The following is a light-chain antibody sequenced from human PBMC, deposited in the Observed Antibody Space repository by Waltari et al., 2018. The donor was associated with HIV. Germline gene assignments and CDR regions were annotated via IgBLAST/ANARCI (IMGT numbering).Light chain of an antibody. V-gene: IGLV1-44*01. Sequence: HSVLIQPPSASGTPGQTVIISCSGNTSNIANNDVTWYQHFPGSAPKLLIYMNNYRPSGVPDRFAGSRSGTSDSLTISGLQIEDEAQYYCATWDDSLNGVFGAGTRLTVL. CDR1: TSNIANND. CDR3: ATWDDSLNGV. J-gene: IGLJ3*02. CDR2: MNN.